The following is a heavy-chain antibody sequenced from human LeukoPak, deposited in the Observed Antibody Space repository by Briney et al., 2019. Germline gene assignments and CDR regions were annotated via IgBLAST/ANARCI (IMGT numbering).Heavy chain of an antibody. V-gene: IGHV3-7*01. CDR1: GLTFSTYW. CDR2: IMPEGSDK. Sequence: GGSLRLSCAASGLTFSTYWMTWVRQAQGKGLEWVANIMPEGSDKNYVDSVRGRFTISRDNAKNSVYLQMNSLRAEDTAIYSCARRGGLDVWGQGTTVTVSS. CDR3: ARRGGLDV. J-gene: IGHJ6*02.